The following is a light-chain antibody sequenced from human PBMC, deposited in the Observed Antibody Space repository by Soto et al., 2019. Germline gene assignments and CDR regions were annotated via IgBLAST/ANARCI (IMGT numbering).Light chain of an antibody. CDR2: DVS. J-gene: IGLJ1*01. CDR3: CSYAGSPYV. Sequence: QSVLTQPGSVSGSPGQSVTISCTGTSSDVGGYNYVSWYQQQPGKAPKVMIYDVSKRPSGVPDRFSGSKSGNTASLTISGFQAEDEADYYCCSYAGSPYVFGTGTELTVL. CDR1: SSDVGGYNY. V-gene: IGLV2-11*01.